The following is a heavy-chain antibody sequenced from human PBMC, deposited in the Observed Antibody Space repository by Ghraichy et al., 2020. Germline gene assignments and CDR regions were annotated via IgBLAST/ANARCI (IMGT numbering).Heavy chain of an antibody. D-gene: IGHD4-17*01. Sequence: SETLSLTCTVSGGSISSYYWSWIRQPPGKGLEWIGYIYYSGSTNYNPSLKSRVTISVDTSKNQFSLKLSSVTAADTAVYYCARGRDGDYVSPPNWFDPWGQGTLVTVSS. CDR3: ARGRDGDYVSPPNWFDP. J-gene: IGHJ5*02. CDR2: IYYSGST. CDR1: GGSISSYY. V-gene: IGHV4-59*01.